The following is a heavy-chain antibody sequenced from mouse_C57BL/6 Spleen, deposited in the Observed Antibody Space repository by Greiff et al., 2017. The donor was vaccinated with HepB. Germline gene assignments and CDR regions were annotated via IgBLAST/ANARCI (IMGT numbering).Heavy chain of an antibody. D-gene: IGHD1-1*01. CDR1: GFTFSSYG. J-gene: IGHJ1*03. V-gene: IGHV5-6*02. CDR2: ISSGGSYT. CDR3: ARGGYGTRYFDV. Sequence: EVKLMESGGDLVKPGGSLKLSCAASGFTFSSYGMSWVRQTPDKRLEWVATISSGGSYTYYPDSVKGRFTISRDNAKNTLYLQMSSLKSEDTAMYYCARGGYGTRYFDVWGTGTTVTVSS.